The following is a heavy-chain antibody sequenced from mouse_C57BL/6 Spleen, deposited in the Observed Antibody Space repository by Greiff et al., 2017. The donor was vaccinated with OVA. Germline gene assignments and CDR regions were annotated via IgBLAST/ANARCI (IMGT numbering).Heavy chain of an antibody. Sequence: EVQRVESGPELVKPGASVKMSCKASGYTFTDYNMHWVKQSHGKSLEWIGYINPNNGGTSYNQKFKGKATLTVNKSSSTAYMELRSLTSEDSAVYYCARRAGTEDGYFDVWGTGTTVTVSS. V-gene: IGHV1-22*01. CDR3: ARRAGTEDGYFDV. J-gene: IGHJ1*03. CDR2: INPNNGGT. CDR1: GYTFTDYN. D-gene: IGHD3-3*01.